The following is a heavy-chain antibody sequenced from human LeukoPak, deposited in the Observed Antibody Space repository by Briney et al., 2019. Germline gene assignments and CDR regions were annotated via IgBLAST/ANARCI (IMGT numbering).Heavy chain of an antibody. CDR1: GGSFSGYY. V-gene: IGHV4-34*01. J-gene: IGHJ4*02. Sequence: SETLSLTCAVYGGSFSGYYWSWIRQPPGKGLECIGEINHSGSTNYNPSLKSRVTISVDTSKNQFSLKLSSVTAADTAVYYCASGQLGFDYWGQGTLVTVSS. CDR2: INHSGST. D-gene: IGHD2-2*01. CDR3: ASGQLGFDY.